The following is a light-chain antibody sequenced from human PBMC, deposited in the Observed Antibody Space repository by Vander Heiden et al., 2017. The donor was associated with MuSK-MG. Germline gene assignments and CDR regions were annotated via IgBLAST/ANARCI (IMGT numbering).Light chain of an antibody. V-gene: IGKV2-28*01. CDR3: RRALETAFT. J-gene: IGKJ3*01. CDR1: QSLLHSNGYNY. CDR2: LGS. Sequence: DLVMSQSPLSLPVTPGEPASISCRSSQSLLHSNGYNYLDWYLQKPGQSPQLLIYLGSNRASGVPDRFSGSGSGTDFTLKISRVEAEDVGVYYCRRALETAFTFGPGTKVDIK.